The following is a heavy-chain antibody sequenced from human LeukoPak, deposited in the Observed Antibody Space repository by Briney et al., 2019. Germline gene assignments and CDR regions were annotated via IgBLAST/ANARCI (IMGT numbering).Heavy chain of an antibody. Sequence: GGSLRLSCAASGFTFSSYAMHWVRQAPGKGLEWVAVISYDGYKKDYADSVKGRFTISRDNSKNTLFLQMNSLRAEDTAIYYCARGGGSGYDYWVYLEYRGQGTLVTVSS. V-gene: IGHV3-30-3*01. CDR1: GFTFSSYA. J-gene: IGHJ4*02. D-gene: IGHD5-12*01. CDR2: ISYDGYKK. CDR3: ARGGGSGYDYWVYLEY.